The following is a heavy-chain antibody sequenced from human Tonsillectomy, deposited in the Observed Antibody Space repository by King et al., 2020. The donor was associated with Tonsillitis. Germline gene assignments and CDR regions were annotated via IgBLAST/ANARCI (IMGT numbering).Heavy chain of an antibody. CDR3: ARARFEYSTLPTFDC. CDR1: GFTFSNYG. J-gene: IGHJ4*02. V-gene: IGHV3-30*03. CDR2: ISYDGSNK. D-gene: IGHD6-13*01. Sequence: QLVQSGGGVVQPGRSLRLSCAASGFTFSNYGMHWVRQAPGKGLEWVAVISYDGSNKYYADSVKGRFTISRDNSKNTLYLQMISLRAEDTAVYYCARARFEYSTLPTFDCWGQGTLVTVSS.